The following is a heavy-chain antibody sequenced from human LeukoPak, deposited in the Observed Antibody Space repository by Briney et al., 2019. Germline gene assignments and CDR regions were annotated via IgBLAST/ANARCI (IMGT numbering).Heavy chain of an antibody. CDR3: ARQVPGVVPAALNWFDP. Sequence: SETLSLTCAVSGYSISSGYYWGWIRQPPGKGLEWIGSIYHSGSTYYNPSLKSRVTISVDTSKNQFSLKLSSVTAADTAVYYCARQVPGVVPAALNWFDPWGQGTLVTVSS. CDR1: GYSISSGYY. J-gene: IGHJ5*02. CDR2: IYHSGST. V-gene: IGHV4-38-2*01. D-gene: IGHD2-2*01.